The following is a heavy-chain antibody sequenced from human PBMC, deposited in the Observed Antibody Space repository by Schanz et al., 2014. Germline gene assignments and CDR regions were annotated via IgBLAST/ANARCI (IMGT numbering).Heavy chain of an antibody. Sequence: EVQLVESGGGLVQPGGSLRLCCVASGFTFSRYWMTWVRQAPGKGLEWVANIKQDGSAKNYVDSVKGRFIISRDNPKNSLCLQMNSLRAEDTALYYCARVLGGDEGLDQWGQGTLVTVSS. CDR2: IKQDGSAK. V-gene: IGHV3-7*01. CDR3: ARVLGGDEGLDQ. J-gene: IGHJ4*02. CDR1: GFTFSRYW. D-gene: IGHD4-17*01.